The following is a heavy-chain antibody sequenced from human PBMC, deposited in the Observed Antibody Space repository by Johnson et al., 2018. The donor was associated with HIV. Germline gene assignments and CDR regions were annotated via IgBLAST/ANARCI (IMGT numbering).Heavy chain of an antibody. CDR3: ARDYGQWLVPGAFDI. V-gene: IGHV3-30-3*01. D-gene: IGHD6-19*01. CDR2: ISYDGSNK. Sequence: QVQLVESGGGVVQPGRYLRLSCAASGFTFSSYVMYWVRQAPGKGLEWVAVISYDGSNKYYADSVKGRFTISRDNSKNTLYLQMNSLRAEDTAVYYCARDYGQWLVPGAFDIWGQGTMVTVSS. J-gene: IGHJ3*02. CDR1: GFTFSSYV.